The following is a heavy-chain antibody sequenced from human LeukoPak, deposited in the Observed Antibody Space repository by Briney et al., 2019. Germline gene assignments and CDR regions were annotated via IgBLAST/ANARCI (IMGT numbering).Heavy chain of an antibody. D-gene: IGHD3-16*01. J-gene: IGHJ4*02. CDR2: IYYTGST. Sequence: TSETLSLICAVSGGSISNYYWSWIRQPPGEGLEWIGYIYYTGSTNYSPSLKSRVTMSVDMSKNRFSLKLTSVTAADTAVYYCARGGQHHDYWGQGALVTVSS. CDR1: GGSISNYY. V-gene: IGHV4-59*01. CDR3: ARGGQHHDY.